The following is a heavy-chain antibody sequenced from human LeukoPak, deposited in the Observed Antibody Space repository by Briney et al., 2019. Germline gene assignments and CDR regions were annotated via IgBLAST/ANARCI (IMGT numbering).Heavy chain of an antibody. CDR2: ISGSGGST. J-gene: IGHJ4*02. V-gene: IGHV3-23*01. CDR1: GFTFSSYA. CDR3: AKAPGFFCGGDCYLDY. D-gene: IGHD2-21*02. Sequence: GGSLRLSCAASGFTFSSYAMSWVRQAPGKGLEWVSAISGSGGSTYYADSVKGRFTISRDNSKNTLYLQMNSLRAEDTAVYYCAKAPGFFCGGDCYLDYWGQGTLVTVSS.